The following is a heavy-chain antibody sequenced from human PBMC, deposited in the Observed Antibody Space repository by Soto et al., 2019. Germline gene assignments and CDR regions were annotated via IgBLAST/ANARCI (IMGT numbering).Heavy chain of an antibody. D-gene: IGHD2-8*01. CDR1: GFTFSSYG. CDR2: ISYDGSNK. V-gene: IGHV3-30*18. CDR3: AKDAYDTNGVPRWG. Sequence: PGGSLRLSWAAAGFTFSSYGMHWVSQAPGKGLEWVAVISYDGSNKYYADSVKGRFTISRDNSKNTLYLQMNSLRAEDTAVYYCAKDAYDTNGVPRWGWRQRPLVTVSS. J-gene: IGHJ4*02.